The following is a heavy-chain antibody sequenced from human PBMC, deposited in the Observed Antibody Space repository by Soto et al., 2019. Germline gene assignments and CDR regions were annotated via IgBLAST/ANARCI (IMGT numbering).Heavy chain of an antibody. J-gene: IGHJ5*02. CDR2: IIPIFGTA. D-gene: IGHD2-21*02. CDR1: GGTFSSYA. Sequence: SVKVSCKASGGTFSSYAISWVLQAPGQGLEWMGGIIPIFGTANYAQKFQGRVTITADESTSTAYMELSSLRSEDTAVYYCASGGDSSNWFDPWGQGTLVTVSS. CDR3: ASGGDSSNWFDP. V-gene: IGHV1-69*13.